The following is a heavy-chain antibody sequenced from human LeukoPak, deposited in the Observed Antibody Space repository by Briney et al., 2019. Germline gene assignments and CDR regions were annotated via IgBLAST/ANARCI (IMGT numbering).Heavy chain of an antibody. Sequence: PGGSLRLSCAASGFTFDDYAMHWVRHAPGKGLEWVSGISWNSGSIGYADSVKGRFTISRDNAKNSLYLQMNSLRAEDMALYYCAKGYYYDSSGYIDYWGQGTLVTVSS. V-gene: IGHV3-9*03. D-gene: IGHD3-22*01. CDR1: GFTFDDYA. CDR3: AKGYYYDSSGYIDY. J-gene: IGHJ4*02. CDR2: ISWNSGSI.